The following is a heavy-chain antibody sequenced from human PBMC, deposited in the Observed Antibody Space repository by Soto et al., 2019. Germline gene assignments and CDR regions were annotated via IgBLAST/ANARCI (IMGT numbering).Heavy chain of an antibody. D-gene: IGHD4-17*01. CDR2: ISYDGSNK. V-gene: IGHV3-30*18. CDR1: GFTFSSYG. J-gene: IGHJ4*02. Sequence: QVQLVESGGGVVQPGRSLRRSCAASGFTFSSYGMHWVRQAPGKGLEWVAVISYDGSNKYYADSVKGRFTISRDNSKNTLYLQMNSLRAEDTAVYYCAKILATVTEYYFDYWGQGTLVTVSS. CDR3: AKILATVTEYYFDY.